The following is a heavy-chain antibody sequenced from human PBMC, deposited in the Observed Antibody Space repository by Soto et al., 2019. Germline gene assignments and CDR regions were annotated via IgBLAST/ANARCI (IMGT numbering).Heavy chain of an antibody. CDR2: IYYTGTS. V-gene: IGHV4-39*01. Sequence: SETLSLTCAVSGGSISSSSYYWDWIRQPPGKGLEWIGTIYYTGTSNYNPSIKSRVTISVDTSKNQFSLNLSSVTAADTAVYYCTRHASAIVVPAAIRNWGQGSLVTVSS. CDR1: GGSISSSSYY. D-gene: IGHD1-26*01. CDR3: TRHASAIVVPAAIRN. J-gene: IGHJ4*02.